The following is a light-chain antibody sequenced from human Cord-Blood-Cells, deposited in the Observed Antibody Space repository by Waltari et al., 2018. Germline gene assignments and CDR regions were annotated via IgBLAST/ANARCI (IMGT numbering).Light chain of an antibody. CDR1: QSGSSN. Sequence: DIVMTQSPATLSVSPGDRATLSCKASQSGSSNLAWYQQKPEQAPRLLIYGASTRATGIPARFSGSGSGTEFTLTISSLQSEDFAVYYCQQYNNWPLYTFGQGTKLEIK. CDR3: QQYNNWPLYT. J-gene: IGKJ2*01. CDR2: GAS. V-gene: IGKV3-15*01.